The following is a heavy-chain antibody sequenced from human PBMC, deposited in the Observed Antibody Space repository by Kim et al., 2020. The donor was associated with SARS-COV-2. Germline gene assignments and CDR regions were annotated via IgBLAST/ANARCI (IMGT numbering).Heavy chain of an antibody. CDR1: GFTFSGYW. D-gene: IGHD1-1*01. V-gene: IGHV3-7*01. Sequence: GGSLRLSCAASGFTFSGYWMSWVRQAPGKGLEWVANIKQDGSGKYYVDSVKGRFTISRDNAKNSLYLQMNSLRAEDTAVYYCARDVRVDGALRGWNQITNFYYYLRDGWGQATTVADSS. CDR2: IKQDGSGK. CDR3: ARDVRVDGALRGWNQITNFYYYLRDG. J-gene: IGHJ6*02.